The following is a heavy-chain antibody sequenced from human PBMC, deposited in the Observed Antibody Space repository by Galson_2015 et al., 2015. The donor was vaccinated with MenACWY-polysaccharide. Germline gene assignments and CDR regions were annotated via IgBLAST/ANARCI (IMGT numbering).Heavy chain of an antibody. J-gene: IGHJ4*02. CDR2: MNPSSGNT. Sequence: SVKVSCKASGYKFTSYDINWVRQATEQGLEWMGWMNPSSGNTGYAQKFQGRVTMTSNSAMTTAYMELSSLRSEDTAVYYCARIIARKYTFADSWGQGTLVTVSS. D-gene: IGHD2-21*01. CDR1: GYKFTSYD. CDR3: ARIIARKYTFADS. V-gene: IGHV1-8*01.